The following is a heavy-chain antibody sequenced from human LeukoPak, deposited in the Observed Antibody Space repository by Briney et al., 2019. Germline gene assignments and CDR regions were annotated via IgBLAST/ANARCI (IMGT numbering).Heavy chain of an antibody. CDR3: TRNYDSSGSTTFGY. V-gene: IGHV4-59*01. J-gene: IGHJ4*02. Sequence: NTSETLSLTCTVSGGSISTYYWSWIRQPPGKGLEWIGHIYYSGSTNYNPSLKSQVTIAVDTSKNHFSLKLSSVTAADTAVYYCTRNYDSSGSTTFGYWGRGTLVTVSS. CDR1: GGSISTYY. D-gene: IGHD3-22*01. CDR2: IYYSGST.